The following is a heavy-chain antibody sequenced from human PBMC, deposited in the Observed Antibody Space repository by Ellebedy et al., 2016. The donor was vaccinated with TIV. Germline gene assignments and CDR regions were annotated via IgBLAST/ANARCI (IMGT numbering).Heavy chain of an antibody. Sequence: GGSLRLXCAASGFPFSSYAMSWVRQPPGKGLEWVSSISDSGGNTYYADSVRGRFTFSRDNSKNTLYPQMNSLRAEDTAVYYCAKGWLGAGAGTDFDYWGRGTLVTVSS. V-gene: IGHV3-23*01. J-gene: IGHJ4*02. CDR2: ISDSGGNT. CDR3: AKGWLGAGAGTDFDY. CDR1: GFPFSSYA. D-gene: IGHD6-13*01.